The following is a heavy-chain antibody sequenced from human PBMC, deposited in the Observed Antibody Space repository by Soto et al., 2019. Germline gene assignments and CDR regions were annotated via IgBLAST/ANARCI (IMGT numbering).Heavy chain of an antibody. CDR3: AKDLTRQLAYWLDP. J-gene: IGHJ5*02. CDR1: GFSFTGYY. D-gene: IGHD6-6*01. Sequence: ASVKVSCKASGFSFTGYYIHWLRQAPGQGLEWMGWINAHSGGTEYAQKFQGRVTLTRDTSIATAYLTLTSLTSNDTALYYCAKDLTRQLAYWLDPWGQGTQVTVS. CDR2: INAHSGGT. V-gene: IGHV1-2*02.